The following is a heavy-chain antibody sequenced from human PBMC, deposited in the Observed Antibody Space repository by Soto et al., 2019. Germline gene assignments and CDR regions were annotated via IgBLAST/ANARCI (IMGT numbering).Heavy chain of an antibody. CDR2: INHSGST. J-gene: IGHJ4*02. D-gene: IGHD1-7*01. CDR3: ARMTGTTGFDD. Sequence: SATLSLTCSVYGGSFSGYYWSWLRQPPGKGLEWIGEINHSGSTNYNPSLKSRVTISVDTSKNQFSLKLSSVTAEDTAVYYCARMTGTTGFDDWGQGTLVTVSS. CDR1: GGSFSGYY. V-gene: IGHV4-34*01.